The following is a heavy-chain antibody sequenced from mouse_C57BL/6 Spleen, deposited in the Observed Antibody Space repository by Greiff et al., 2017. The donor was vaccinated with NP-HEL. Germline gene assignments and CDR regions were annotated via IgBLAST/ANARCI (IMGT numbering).Heavy chain of an antibody. V-gene: IGHV1-18*01. CDR3: ARREYGYDGYFDV. CDR2: INPNNGGT. D-gene: IGHD2-2*01. Sequence: EVQLQQSGPELVKPGASVKIPCKASGYTFTDYNMDWVKQSHGKSLEWIGDINPNNGGTNYKQKFKGKATLTVDKSSSTAYMELRSLTSKDTAVYYYARREYGYDGYFDVGGKGTTVTVSS. CDR1: GYTFTDYN. J-gene: IGHJ1*03.